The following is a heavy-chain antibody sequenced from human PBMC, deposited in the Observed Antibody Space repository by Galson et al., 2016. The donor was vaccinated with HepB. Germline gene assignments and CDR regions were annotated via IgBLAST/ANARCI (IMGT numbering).Heavy chain of an antibody. J-gene: IGHJ5*02. CDR3: VRDHSVVPTTAYNWFDP. V-gene: IGHV3-74*01. D-gene: IGHD4-23*01. CDR2: INSDGTTS. CDR1: GFAFSSHW. Sequence: SLRLSCAASGFAFSSHWMHWVRQDPGKGLVWVSRINSDGTTSNYADSVKGRFTISRDNAKNTLYLQMNSLRAEDTAVYFCVRDHSVVPTTAYNWFDPWGRGTLVTVSS.